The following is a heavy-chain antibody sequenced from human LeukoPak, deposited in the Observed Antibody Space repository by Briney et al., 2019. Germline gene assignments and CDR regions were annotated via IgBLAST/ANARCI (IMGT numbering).Heavy chain of an antibody. CDR1: GYTFTGYY. CDR2: INPNSGGT. CDR3: ARDYSGGYDILTGYSFHSYYFDY. Sequence: ASVKVSCKASGYTFTGYYMHWVRQAPGQGLEWMGWINPNSGGTNYAQKFQGRVTMTRDTPISTAYMELSRLRSDDTAVYYCARDYSGGYDILTGYSFHSYYFDYWGQGTLVTVSS. J-gene: IGHJ4*02. V-gene: IGHV1-2*02. D-gene: IGHD3-9*01.